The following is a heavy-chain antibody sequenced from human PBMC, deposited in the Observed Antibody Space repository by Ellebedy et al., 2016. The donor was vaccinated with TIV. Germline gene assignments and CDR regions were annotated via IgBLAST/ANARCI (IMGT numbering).Heavy chain of an antibody. CDR1: GFTFNLYW. J-gene: IGHJ3*01. D-gene: IGHD5-18*01. V-gene: IGHV3-7*01. CDR2: INQDGSEK. Sequence: GGSLRLXXAASGFTFNLYWMTWVRLAPGKGLDWVANINQDGSEKYYVDSVEGRFTISRDNTKNSLYLQMNSLRGEDTAVYYCARQFTAYSYGFDLWGQGTLVTVSS. CDR3: ARQFTAYSYGFDL.